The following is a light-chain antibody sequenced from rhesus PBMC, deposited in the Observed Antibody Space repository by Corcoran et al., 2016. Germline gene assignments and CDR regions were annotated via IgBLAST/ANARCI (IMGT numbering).Light chain of an antibody. Sequence: EIIMTQSPATLSLSPGERATLSCRASQSVNYNLAWYHQQPGQPPRLLNYDASNRATGIPGRFIGSGSGTDFTLTINRLQPEDVGVYYCLQESNWPLTFGGGTKVEIK. CDR3: LQESNWPLT. CDR2: DAS. J-gene: IGKJ4*01. V-gene: IGKV3-35*01. CDR1: QSVNYN.